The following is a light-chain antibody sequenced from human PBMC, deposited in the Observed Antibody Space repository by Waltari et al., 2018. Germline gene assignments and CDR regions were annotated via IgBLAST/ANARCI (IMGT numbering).Light chain of an antibody. J-gene: IGKJ1*01. Sequence: EIVLTQSPGTLSLSPGERATLFCRASQSIGNNYLAWYQHKPGQAPRLLIYAASTRATAIPDRFKGSGSGTDFTFTISRLEPEDFAVYFCQQYYSSRTFGQGTKVEIK. CDR3: QQYYSSRT. CDR2: AAS. V-gene: IGKV3-20*01. CDR1: QSIGNNY.